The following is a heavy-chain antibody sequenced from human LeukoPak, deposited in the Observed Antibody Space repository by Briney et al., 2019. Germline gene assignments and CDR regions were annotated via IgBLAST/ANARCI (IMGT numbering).Heavy chain of an antibody. D-gene: IGHD2-2*02. CDR1: GFTFSNYA. CDR3: AKASNRLLYGGNWFDP. Sequence: GGSLRLSCAASGFTFSNYAMSWVRQAPGKGLEWVSAISGSDGSTHYADSVEGRFTISRDNSKNTLFLQMNSLRAEDTAVYYCAKASNRLLYGGNWFDPWGQGTLVTVSS. J-gene: IGHJ5*01. CDR2: ISGSDGST. V-gene: IGHV3-23*01.